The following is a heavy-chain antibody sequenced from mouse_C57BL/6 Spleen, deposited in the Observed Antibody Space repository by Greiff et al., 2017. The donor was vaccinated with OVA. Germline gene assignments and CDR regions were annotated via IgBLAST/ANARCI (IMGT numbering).Heavy chain of an antibody. V-gene: IGHV1-82*01. J-gene: IGHJ1*03. Sequence: VQLQQSGPELVKPGASVKISCKASGYAFSSSWMNWVKQRPGKGLEWIGRIYPGDGDTNYNGKFKGKATLTADKSSSTAYMQLSSLTSEDSAVYFCARGGNWYFGGWGTGTTVTVSS. CDR2: IYPGDGDT. CDR3: ARGGNWYFGG. CDR1: GYAFSSSW.